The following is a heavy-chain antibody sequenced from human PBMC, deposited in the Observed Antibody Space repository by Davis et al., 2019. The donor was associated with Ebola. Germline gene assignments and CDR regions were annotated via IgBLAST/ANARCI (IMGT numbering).Heavy chain of an antibody. CDR2: INHSGST. V-gene: IGHV4-34*01. D-gene: IGHD4-17*01. CDR1: GGSFSGYY. CDR3: ARAPTYGDYLWFGNYYYGMDV. J-gene: IGHJ6*02. Sequence: MPSETLSLTCAVYGGSFSGYYWSWIRQPPGPALAWIGEINHSGSTNYNPSLKSRVTISVDTSKNQFSLKLSSVTAADTAVYYCARAPTYGDYLWFGNYYYGMDVWGQGTTVTVSS.